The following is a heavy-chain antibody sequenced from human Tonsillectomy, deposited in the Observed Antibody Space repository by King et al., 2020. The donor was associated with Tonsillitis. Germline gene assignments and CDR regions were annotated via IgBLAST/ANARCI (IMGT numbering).Heavy chain of an antibody. Sequence: VQLVESGGGVVQPGRSLRLSCAASGFTFSYHAMHWVRQAPGKGLAWVAVISSDGSNKYYADSVKGRFTISRDTSKNTLYLQMNSLRVEDTAVYYCARDWASRDGYIRVDYWGQGTLVTVSS. CDR3: ARDWASRDGYIRVDY. D-gene: IGHD5-24*01. CDR2: ISSDGSNK. CDR1: GFTFSYHA. V-gene: IGHV3-30-3*01. J-gene: IGHJ4*02.